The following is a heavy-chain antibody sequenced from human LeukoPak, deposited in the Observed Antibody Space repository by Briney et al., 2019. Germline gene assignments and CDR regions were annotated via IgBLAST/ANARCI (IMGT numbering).Heavy chain of an antibody. CDR3: AKAVRSMVTGGGYFDS. CDR2: LSGGGDSR. CDR1: GFTFSSYS. J-gene: IGHJ4*02. V-gene: IGHV3-23*01. D-gene: IGHD3-10*01. Sequence: GGSLRLSCAASGFTFSSYSMNWVRQAPGKGLEWVSSLSGGGDSRYYADSVMGRFTISRDNSKNTLYLQMNSLRAEDTAVYYCAKAVRSMVTGGGYFDSWGQGTLVTVSS.